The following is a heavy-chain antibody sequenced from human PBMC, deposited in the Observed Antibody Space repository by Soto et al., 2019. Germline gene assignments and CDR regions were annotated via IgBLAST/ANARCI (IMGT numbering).Heavy chain of an antibody. D-gene: IGHD3-22*01. J-gene: IGHJ4*02. V-gene: IGHV6-1*01. CDR1: GDSVSSNSAA. CDR2: TFYRSKWYN. CDR3: ARGNYYDSSGYYDY. Sequence: SQTLSLTCAISGDSVSSNSAAWNWIRQFPSRGLEWLGRTFYRSKWYNDYAVSVKSRITINPDTSKNQFSLQLNSVTAADTAVYYCARGNYYDSSGYYDYWGQGTLVTVSS.